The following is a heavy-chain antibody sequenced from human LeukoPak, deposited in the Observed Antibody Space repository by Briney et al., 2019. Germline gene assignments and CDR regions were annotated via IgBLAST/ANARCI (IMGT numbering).Heavy chain of an antibody. D-gene: IGHD3-16*02. CDR3: ARYPYDYVRGSYRYSYYFDY. CDR2: IKQDGSEK. Sequence: GGSLRLSCAASGFTFSSYWMSWVRQAPGKGLEWVANIKQDGSEKYYVDSVKGRFTISRDNAKNSLYLQMNSLRAEDTAVYYCARYPYDYVRGSYRYSYYFDYWGQGTLVTVSS. CDR1: GFTFSSYW. J-gene: IGHJ4*02. V-gene: IGHV3-7*01.